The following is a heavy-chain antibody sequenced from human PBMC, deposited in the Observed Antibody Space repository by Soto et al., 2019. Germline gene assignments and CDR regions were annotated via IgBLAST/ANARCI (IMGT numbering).Heavy chain of an antibody. CDR3: ARAKAIEMARFWDWFDP. CDR2: INPNSGGT. J-gene: IGHJ5*02. V-gene: IGHV1-2*02. D-gene: IGHD3-16*01. CDR1: GYTFTSYD. Sequence: ASVKVSCKASGYTFTSYDIHWVRQAPGQGLEWMGWINPNSGGTNYAQKFQGRVTMTRDTSISTAYMELSRLRSDDTAVYYCARAKAIEMARFWDWFDPWGQGTLVTVSS.